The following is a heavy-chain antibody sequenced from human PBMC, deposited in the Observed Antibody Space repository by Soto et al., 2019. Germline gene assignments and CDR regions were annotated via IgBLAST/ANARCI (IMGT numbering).Heavy chain of an antibody. V-gene: IGHV1-18*04. CDR1: GYSFTSYG. CDR3: ARGNYFDRRFDY. Sequence: ASVTVSCNSSGYSFTSYGISWVRQAPGQGLEWMGWISTYNGNINYAQNFKGRVNMTTDASTRTVYMQLSSLRSDDTAVYYCARGNYFDRRFDYWGQGTLVTVSS. J-gene: IGHJ4*02. CDR2: ISTYNGNI. D-gene: IGHD3-9*01.